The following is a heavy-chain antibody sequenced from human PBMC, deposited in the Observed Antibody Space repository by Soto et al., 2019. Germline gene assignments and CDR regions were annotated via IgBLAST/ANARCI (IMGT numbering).Heavy chain of an antibody. D-gene: IGHD2-2*01. V-gene: IGHV3-73*01. CDR2: IRSKANSYAT. J-gene: IGHJ6*03. Sequence: EVQLVESGGGLVQPGGSLKLSCAASGFTFSGSAMHWVRQASGKGLEWVGRIRSKANSYATAYAASVKGRFTISRDDSKNTAYLQMNSLNTEDTAVYYCTRKTSYYYYYMDVWGKGTTVTVSS. CDR1: GFTFSGSA. CDR3: TRKTSYYYYYMDV.